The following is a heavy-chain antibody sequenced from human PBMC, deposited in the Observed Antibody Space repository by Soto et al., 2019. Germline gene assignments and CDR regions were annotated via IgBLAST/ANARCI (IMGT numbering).Heavy chain of an antibody. CDR1: GGTFSSYA. CDR2: IIPIFGTA. V-gene: IGHV1-69*01. D-gene: IGHD6-13*01. CDR3: ARDLGIAAAGTGAYAFDI. Sequence: QVQLVQSGAEVKKPGSSVKVSCKASGGTFSSYAISWVRQAPGQGLEWMGGIIPIFGTANYAQKFQGRVTITADESTSTAYIELSSLRSEDTAVYYCARDLGIAAAGTGAYAFDIWGQGTMVTVSS. J-gene: IGHJ3*02.